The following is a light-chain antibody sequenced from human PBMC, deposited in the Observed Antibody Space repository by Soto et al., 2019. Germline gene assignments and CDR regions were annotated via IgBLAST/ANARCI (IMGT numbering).Light chain of an antibody. CDR2: DAS. J-gene: IGKJ1*01. Sequence: DIQMTQSPSTLSASVGDRVTITCRASQSISSWLAWYQQKPGKAPKLLIYDASYLERGVPSRFSGSVSGKELTLTISSLQPDDLATYYCQQYNSFWTFGQGTKVEI. CDR3: QQYNSFWT. V-gene: IGKV1-5*01. CDR1: QSISSW.